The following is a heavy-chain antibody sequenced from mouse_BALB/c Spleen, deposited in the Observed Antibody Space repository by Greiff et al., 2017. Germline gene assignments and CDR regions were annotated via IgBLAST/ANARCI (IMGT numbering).Heavy chain of an antibody. D-gene: IGHD2-1*01. V-gene: IGHV5-12-1*01. CDR1: GFAFSSYD. J-gene: IGHJ4*01. Sequence: EVKLVESGGGLVKPGGSLKLSCAASGFAFSSYDMSWVRQTPEKRLEWVAYISSGGGSTYYPDTVKGRFTISRDNDKNTLYLQMSSLKSEDTAMYYCASYGNYAMDYWGQGTSVTVSS. CDR2: ISSGGGST. CDR3: ASYGNYAMDY.